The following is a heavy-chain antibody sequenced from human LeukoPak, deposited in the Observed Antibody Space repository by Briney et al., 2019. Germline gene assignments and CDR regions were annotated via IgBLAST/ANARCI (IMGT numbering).Heavy chain of an antibody. V-gene: IGHV4-39*01. D-gene: IGHD6-19*01. CDR2: IYYSGST. Sequence: SETLSLTCTVSGGSISSSSYYWGWIRQPPGKGLEWIGSIYYSGSTYYNPSLKSRVTISVDTSKNQFSLKVSSVTAADTAVYYCARLANWQWYFDYWGQGTLVTVSS. CDR3: ARLANWQWYFDY. J-gene: IGHJ4*02. CDR1: GGSISSSSYY.